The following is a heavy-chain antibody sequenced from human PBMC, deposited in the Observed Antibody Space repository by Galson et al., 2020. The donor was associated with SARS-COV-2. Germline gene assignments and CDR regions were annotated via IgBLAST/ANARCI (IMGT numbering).Heavy chain of an antibody. Sequence: SETLSHTCAVSSESFSGYYWTWIRQSPTKGLEWIGEIDYSGSTNYNPSLKSRVTISVDTSKNHFSLKLTSVTAADTGVYYCTRGMPRGYNYWGQGTLVTVAS. CDR2: IDYSGST. CDR3: TRGMPRGYNY. V-gene: IGHV4-34*01. CDR1: SESFSGYY. J-gene: IGHJ4*02. D-gene: IGHD6-13*01.